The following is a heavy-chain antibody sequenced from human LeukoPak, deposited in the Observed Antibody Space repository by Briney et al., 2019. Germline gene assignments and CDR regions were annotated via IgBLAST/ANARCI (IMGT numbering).Heavy chain of an antibody. CDR3: ARHRCTGTSCYCDY. CDR1: GGSISSSSYY. Sequence: SETLSLTCTVSGGSISSSSYYWGWLGQPPGKGREWVGTLYSGGSTYYTPSFNSRVTISVDTSKNQFSLKLSSVTAADTAVFYCARHRCTGTSCYCDYWGQGTLVTVSS. CDR2: LYSGGST. J-gene: IGHJ4*02. V-gene: IGHV4-39*01. D-gene: IGHD2-2*01.